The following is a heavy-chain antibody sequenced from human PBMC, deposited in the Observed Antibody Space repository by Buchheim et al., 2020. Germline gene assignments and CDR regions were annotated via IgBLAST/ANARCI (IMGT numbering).Heavy chain of an antibody. J-gene: IGHJ4*02. Sequence: QVQLVESGGGVVQPGRSLRLSCAASGFTFSSYAMHWVRQAPGKGLEWVAVISYDGSNKYYADSVKGRFTISRDNSKNTLYLQMNSLRAEDTAVYYCAREPSLRRLDYWGQGTL. CDR2: ISYDGSNK. V-gene: IGHV3-30-3*01. CDR3: AREPSLRRLDY. D-gene: IGHD3-3*01. CDR1: GFTFSSYA.